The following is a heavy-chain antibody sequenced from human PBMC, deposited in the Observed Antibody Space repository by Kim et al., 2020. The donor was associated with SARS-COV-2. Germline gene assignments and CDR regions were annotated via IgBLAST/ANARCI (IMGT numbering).Heavy chain of an antibody. Sequence: SETLSLTCAVYGGSFSGYYWSWIRQPPGKGLEWIGEINHSGSTNYNPSLKSRVTISVDTSKNQFSLKLSSVTAADTAVYYCARHSSPGEGWFDPWGQGTLVTVSS. CDR1: GGSFSGYY. CDR2: INHSGST. CDR3: ARHSSPGEGWFDP. J-gene: IGHJ5*02. D-gene: IGHD6-13*01. V-gene: IGHV4-34*01.